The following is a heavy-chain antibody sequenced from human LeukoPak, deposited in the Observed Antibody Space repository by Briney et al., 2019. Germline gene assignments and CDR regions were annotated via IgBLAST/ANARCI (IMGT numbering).Heavy chain of an antibody. V-gene: IGHV3-48*03. D-gene: IGHD1-26*01. CDR3: ARHDSGSFSDAFDI. Sequence: PGGSLRLSCAASGFTLSSYEMNWVRQAPGKGLEWVSYISSSGTTIYYADSVKGRFTISRDNAKNSLHLQMNSLRAEDTAVYYCARHDSGSFSDAFDIWGQGIMVTVSS. CDR2: ISSSGTTI. CDR1: GFTLSSYE. J-gene: IGHJ3*02.